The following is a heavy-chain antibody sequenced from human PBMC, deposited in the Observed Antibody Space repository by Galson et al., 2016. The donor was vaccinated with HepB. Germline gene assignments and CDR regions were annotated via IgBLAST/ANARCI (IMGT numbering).Heavy chain of an antibody. CDR1: GYTFIGHW. J-gene: IGHJ5*02. CDR3: ARDHSFADSACWFDP. D-gene: IGHD3-3*01. Sequence: SVKVSCKASGYTFIGHWMHWVRQAPGQGLEWMGIINPRTGATDYAQNFQGRITLTSDTSANTVYMEMSSLRSEDTAVYYCARDHSFADSACWFDPWGQGNLLVVSS. CDR2: INPRTGAT. V-gene: IGHV1-46*01.